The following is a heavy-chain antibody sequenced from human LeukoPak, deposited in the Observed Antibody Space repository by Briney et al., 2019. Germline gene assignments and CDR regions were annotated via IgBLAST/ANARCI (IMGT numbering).Heavy chain of an antibody. CDR3: AKFSPMTASHYFDF. D-gene: IGHD2-21*02. CDR2: ISPSSSYT. J-gene: IGHJ4*02. CDR1: GFTFSDYY. V-gene: IGHV3-11*03. Sequence: GGSLRLSCAASGFTFSDYYMSWIRQAPGKGLEWVSYISPSSSYTDYADSVKGRFTISRDSAKNSLYLQMNSLRAEDTAVYSCAKFSPMTASHYFDFWGQGTLVTVSS.